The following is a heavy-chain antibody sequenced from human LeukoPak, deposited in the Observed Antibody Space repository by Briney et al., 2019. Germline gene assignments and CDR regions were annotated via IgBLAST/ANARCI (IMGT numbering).Heavy chain of an antibody. CDR2: IYPGDSDT. D-gene: IGHD1-26*01. CDR1: GSSFTYYW. V-gene: IGHV5-51*01. J-gene: IGHJ4*02. Sequence: GASLKISCAGSGSSFTYYWIGWVRQLPGKGLEWVGIIYPGDSDTRYSQSFQGQVTISADKSITTAYLQWSSLKASDAAMYYCARWKSGSPHQDFDYWGQGTLITVSS. CDR3: ARWKSGSPHQDFDY.